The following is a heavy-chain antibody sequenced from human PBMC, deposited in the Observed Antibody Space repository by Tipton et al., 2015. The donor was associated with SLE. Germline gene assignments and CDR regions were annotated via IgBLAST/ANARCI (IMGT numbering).Heavy chain of an antibody. V-gene: IGHV5-10-1*01. D-gene: IGHD2-2*01. CDR3: ARRYESNCRDTICPLHY. CDR2: IDPTDSYT. J-gene: IGHJ4*02. Sequence: QLVQSGAEVKKPGESLRISCQASGYYFAKYWITWVRQMPGKGLEWMGRIDPTDSYTNYSPSFEGHVTISVDKSVNTAYLQWSSLKASDTAIYYCARRYESNCRDTICPLHYWGQGTLVTVSS. CDR1: GYYFAKYW.